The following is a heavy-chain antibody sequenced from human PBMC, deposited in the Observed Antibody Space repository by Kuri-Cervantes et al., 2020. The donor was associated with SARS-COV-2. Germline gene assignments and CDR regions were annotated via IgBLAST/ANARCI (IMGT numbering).Heavy chain of an antibody. CDR2: IWYDGSNK. CDR1: RFMFSCDR. J-gene: IGHJ6*03. Sequence: LSLTCAASRFMFSCDRMNWVRQAPGKGLEWVAVIWYDGSNKYYADSVKGRFTISRDNSKNTLYLQMNSLRAEDTAVYYCARDLVVSSGWDYYMDVWGKGTTVTVSS. V-gene: IGHV3-33*08. D-gene: IGHD6-19*01. CDR3: ARDLVVSSGWDYYMDV.